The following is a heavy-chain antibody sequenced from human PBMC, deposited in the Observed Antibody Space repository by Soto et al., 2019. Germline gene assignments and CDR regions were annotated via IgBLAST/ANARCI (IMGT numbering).Heavy chain of an antibody. D-gene: IGHD6-13*01. CDR3: ARGRAAAAYFDP. Sequence: PSETLSLTCAVYGGSFSGYYWSWIRQPPGKGLEWIGEINHSGSTNYNPSLKSRVTISVDTSKNQFSLKLSSVTAADTAVYYCARGRAAAAYFDPWGQGTLVTVSS. CDR2: INHSGST. CDR1: GGSFSGYY. J-gene: IGHJ5*02. V-gene: IGHV4-34*01.